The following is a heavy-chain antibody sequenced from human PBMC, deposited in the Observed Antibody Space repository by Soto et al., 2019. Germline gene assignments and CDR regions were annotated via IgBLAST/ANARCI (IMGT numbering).Heavy chain of an antibody. CDR2: IYHSGST. CDR1: GGSISSGDYY. D-gene: IGHD2-15*01. J-gene: IGHJ6*02. V-gene: IGHV4-30-4*01. Sequence: PSETLSLTCTVSGGSISSGDYYWSWIRQPPGKGLEWIGYIYHSGSTYYNPSLKSRVTISVDTSKNQFSLKLSSVTAADTAVYYCARHKDCSGGSCNAVGYYYGLDVWGQGTKVTVSS. CDR3: ARHKDCSGGSCNAVGYYYGLDV.